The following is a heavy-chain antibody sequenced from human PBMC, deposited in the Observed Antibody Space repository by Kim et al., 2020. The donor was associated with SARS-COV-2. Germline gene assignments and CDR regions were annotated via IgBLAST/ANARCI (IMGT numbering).Heavy chain of an antibody. J-gene: IGHJ6*02. V-gene: IGHV3-48*02. D-gene: IGHD3-10*01. Sequence: GGSLRLSCAASGFTFSSYSMNWVRQAPGKGLEWVSYISSSSSTIYYADSVKGRFTISRDNAKNSLYLQMNSLRDEDTAVYYCARDSDYYGSGSYYKTYYYYGMDVWGQGTTVTVSS. CDR1: GFTFSSYS. CDR2: ISSSSSTI. CDR3: ARDSDYYGSGSYYKTYYYYGMDV.